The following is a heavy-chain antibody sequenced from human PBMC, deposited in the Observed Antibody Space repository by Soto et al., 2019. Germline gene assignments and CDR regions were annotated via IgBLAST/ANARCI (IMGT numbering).Heavy chain of an antibody. V-gene: IGHV1-3*01. CDR1: GYMFTTNA. D-gene: IGHD6-19*01. CDR3: ARHSGQWLVLGTVVY. CDR2: INPANGKT. J-gene: IGHJ4*02. Sequence: QVQLVQSGAEVKKPGASVKVSCKASGYMFTTNAIHWVRQAPGHRLEWMAWINPANGKTKSSQKYQGRVTFTRDTSATTAYMELTSLTPEDTAVYYCARHSGQWLVLGTVVYWGQGTLVTVSS.